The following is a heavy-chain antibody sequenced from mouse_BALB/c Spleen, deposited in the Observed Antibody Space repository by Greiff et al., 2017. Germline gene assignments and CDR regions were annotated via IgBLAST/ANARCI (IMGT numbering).Heavy chain of an antibody. CDR2: IYPYNGGT. J-gene: IGHJ3*01. D-gene: IGHD2-4*01. CDR1: GYTFTDYN. V-gene: IGHV1S29*02. Sequence: VQLKQSGPELVKPGASVKISCKASGYTFTDYNMHWVKQSHGKSLEWIGYIYPYNGGTGYNQKFKSKATLTVDNSSSTAYMELRSLTSEDSAVYYCARGDYDDLFAYWGQGTLVTVSA. CDR3: ARGDYDDLFAY.